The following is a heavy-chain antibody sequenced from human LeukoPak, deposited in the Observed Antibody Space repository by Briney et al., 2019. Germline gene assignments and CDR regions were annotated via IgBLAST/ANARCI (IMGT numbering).Heavy chain of an antibody. V-gene: IGHV3-7*01. CDR3: ARDNKWLVPVDY. Sequence: PAGGSLRLSCAVSGFTFSTYWMSWVRQAPGKGLEWVANIKQDGNEKYYVDSVKGRFTISRDNAKNSLYLQMNSLRAEDTAVYYCARDNKWLVPVDYWGQGTLVTVSS. J-gene: IGHJ4*02. CDR2: IKQDGNEK. CDR1: GFTFSTYW. D-gene: IGHD6-19*01.